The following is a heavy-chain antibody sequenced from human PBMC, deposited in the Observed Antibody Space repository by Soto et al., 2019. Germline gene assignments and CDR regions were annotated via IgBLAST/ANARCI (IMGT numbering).Heavy chain of an antibody. J-gene: IGHJ3*02. D-gene: IGHD4-17*01. Sequence: EVQLVESGGGLVMPEESLRLSCAASGFSFNAYNMKWVRQAPGKGLEWVSSISASGHQIFYADSVRSRFTIFRDNSKNSLFLQMNSRSAEDAAIYKCATIGDVDGFDIWGLGTAVTVSS. CDR3: ATIGDVDGFDI. CDR1: GFSFNAYN. CDR2: ISASGHQI. V-gene: IGHV3-21*01.